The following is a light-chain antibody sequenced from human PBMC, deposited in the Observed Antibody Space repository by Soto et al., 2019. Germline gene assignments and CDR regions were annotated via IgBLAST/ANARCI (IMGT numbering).Light chain of an antibody. Sequence: QSVLTQPASVSGSPGPSITIACTGTSNTIGGYNVVSWYQQPPGTAPKAIIYEGIKRPSGVSNRFSGSISGSTASLTISGLQAEDEADYCCRSDVGATTDGCGTWTKSTV. CDR3: RSDVGATTDG. J-gene: IGLJ1*01. CDR2: EGI. CDR1: SNTIGGYNV. V-gene: IGLV2-23*01.